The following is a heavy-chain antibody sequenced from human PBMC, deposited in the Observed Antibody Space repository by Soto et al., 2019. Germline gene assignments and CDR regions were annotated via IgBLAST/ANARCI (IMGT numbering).Heavy chain of an antibody. Sequence: QVQLVESGGGVVQPGRSLRLSCAASGFTFSSYAMHWVRQAPGKGLEWVAVISYDGSNKYYADSVKGRFTISRDNSKNTLYLQMNSLRAEDTAVYYCARGPDYGDDYAEYFQHWGQGTLVTVSS. CDR1: GFTFSSYA. CDR3: ARGPDYGDDYAEYFQH. J-gene: IGHJ1*01. CDR2: ISYDGSNK. D-gene: IGHD4-17*01. V-gene: IGHV3-30-3*01.